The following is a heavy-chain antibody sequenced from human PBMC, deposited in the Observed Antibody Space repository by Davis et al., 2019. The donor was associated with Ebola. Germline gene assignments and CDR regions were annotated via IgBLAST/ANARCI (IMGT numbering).Heavy chain of an antibody. D-gene: IGHD5-18*01. Sequence: PGGSLRLSCAVSGFAFSNAWMNWVRQAPGKGLEWVGRIKRKADGGTTDHAAPVKGRFTISREDSKNTLYLQMNSLKTEDTAVYYCTRVGGYIYCQRDYWGQGALVTVSS. CDR2: IKRKADGGTT. CDR3: TRVGGYIYCQRDY. V-gene: IGHV3-15*07. CDR1: GFAFSNAW. J-gene: IGHJ4*02.